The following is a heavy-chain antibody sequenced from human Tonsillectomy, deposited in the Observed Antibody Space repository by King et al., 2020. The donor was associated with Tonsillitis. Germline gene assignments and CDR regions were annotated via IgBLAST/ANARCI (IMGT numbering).Heavy chain of an antibody. CDR3: ARNSSDPKFYYYYYMDV. CDR1: GFTFSHYW. CDR2: IKQDGSEK. J-gene: IGHJ6*03. Sequence: DVQLVESGGGLVRPGGSLRLSCAASGFTFSHYWMSWFRQAPGKGLEWVANIKQDGSEKYYVDSLKGRFTISRDNAKNSLYLQRNSLRAEDTAVYYCARNSSDPKFYYYYYMDVWGKGTTVTVSS. D-gene: IGHD3-22*01. V-gene: IGHV3-7*04.